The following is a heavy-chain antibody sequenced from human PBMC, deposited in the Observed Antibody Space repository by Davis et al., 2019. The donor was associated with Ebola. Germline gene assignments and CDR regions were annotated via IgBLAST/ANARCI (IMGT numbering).Heavy chain of an antibody. V-gene: IGHV1-69*13. CDR1: GGTFSSYA. D-gene: IGHD3-9*01. CDR3: ARVPPRYFDWSYGMDEHFDWSYGMDV. J-gene: IGHJ6*02. CDR2: IIPIFGTA. Sequence: SVKVSCKASGGTFSSYAISWVRQAPGQGLEWMGWIIPIFGTANYAQKFQGRVTITADESTRTAYMELSSLRSEDTAVYYCARVPPRYFDWSYGMDEHFDWSYGMDVWGQGTTVTVSS.